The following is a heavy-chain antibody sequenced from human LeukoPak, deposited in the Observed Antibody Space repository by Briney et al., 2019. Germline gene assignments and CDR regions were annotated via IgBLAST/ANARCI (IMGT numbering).Heavy chain of an antibody. CDR2: IYYSGST. CDR1: GGSISSSSYY. D-gene: IGHD6-13*01. CDR3: ARGVAAAGYYFDY. V-gene: IGHV4-39*07. Sequence: SETLSLTCTVSGGSISSSSYYWGWIRQPPGKGLEWIGSIYYSGSTYYNPSLKSRVTISVDTSKNQFSLKLSSVTAADTAVYYCARGVAAAGYYFDYWGQGTLVTVSS. J-gene: IGHJ4*02.